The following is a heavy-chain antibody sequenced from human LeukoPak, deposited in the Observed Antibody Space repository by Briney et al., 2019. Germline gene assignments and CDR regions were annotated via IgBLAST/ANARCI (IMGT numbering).Heavy chain of an antibody. CDR1: GFTFSSYW. CDR3: ARVAPVADLDY. CDR2: INTDGSST. D-gene: IGHD6-19*01. J-gene: IGHJ4*02. Sequence: GGSLRLSCAASGFTFSSYWMHWVRQAPGKGLVWVSRINTDGSSTSYADSVKGRFTISRDNAKNSLYLQMNSLRAEDTAVYYCARVAPVADLDYWGQGTLVTVSS. V-gene: IGHV3-74*01.